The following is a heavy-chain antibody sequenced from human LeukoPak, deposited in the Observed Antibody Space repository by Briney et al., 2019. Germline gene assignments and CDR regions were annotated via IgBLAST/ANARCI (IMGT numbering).Heavy chain of an antibody. CDR2: ISGSGGST. D-gene: IGHD2-21*01. CDR1: GFTFSNSA. CDR3: AKGVAPGGY. V-gene: IGHV3-23*01. Sequence: PGGSLRLSCAASGFTFSNSAMTWVRQAPGKGLECVSAISGSGGSTYYADSVKGRFTISRDNSKNTLYLQMNSLRAEDTAVYYCAKGVAPGGYWGQGTLVTVSS. J-gene: IGHJ4*02.